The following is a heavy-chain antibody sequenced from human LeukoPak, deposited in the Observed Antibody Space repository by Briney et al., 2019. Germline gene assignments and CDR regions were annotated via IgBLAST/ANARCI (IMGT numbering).Heavy chain of an antibody. J-gene: IGHJ4*02. CDR3: AKTAPGFYLDY. V-gene: IGHV3-30*02. CDR2: IRYDGSNT. CDR1: GFTFSTYG. Sequence: PGGSLRLSCAVSGFTFSTYGMHWVRQAPGKGLEWVAFIRYDGSNTYYADSVKGRFTISRDNSKNTLYLQMNSLRAEDTAVYYCAKTAPGFYLDYWGQGTLVTVSS.